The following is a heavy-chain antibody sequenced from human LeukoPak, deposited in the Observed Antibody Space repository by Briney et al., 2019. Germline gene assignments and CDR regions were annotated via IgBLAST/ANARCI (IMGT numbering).Heavy chain of an antibody. CDR2: IYSDGSRT. Sequence: GGSLRLACAASGFTFSSYWMHWVRQGPGKGLVWVSRIYSDGSRTTYADSVKGRFTISGDNAKNTLYLQMNSLRAEDTAVYYCARSGRGGAFDIWGHGTMVTVSS. D-gene: IGHD1-26*01. V-gene: IGHV3-74*01. J-gene: IGHJ3*02. CDR1: GFTFSSYW. CDR3: ARSGRGGAFDI.